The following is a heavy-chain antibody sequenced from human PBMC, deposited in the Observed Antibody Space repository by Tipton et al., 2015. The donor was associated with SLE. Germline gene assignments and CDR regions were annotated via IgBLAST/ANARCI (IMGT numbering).Heavy chain of an antibody. CDR1: GGSISSDGYS. CDR2: IYYSGST. J-gene: IGHJ3*02. CDR3: ASSLIVADAGDAFDI. V-gene: IGHV4-61*08. Sequence: TLSLTCAVSGGSISSDGYSWSWIRQPPGKGLEWIGYIYYSGSTNYNPSLKSRVTISVDTSKNQFSLKLSSVTAADTAVYYCASSLIVADAGDAFDIWGQGTMVTVSS. D-gene: IGHD5-12*01.